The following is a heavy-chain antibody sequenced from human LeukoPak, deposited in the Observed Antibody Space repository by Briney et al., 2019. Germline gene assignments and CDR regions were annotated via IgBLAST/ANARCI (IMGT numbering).Heavy chain of an antibody. CDR3: ARVVTPDYYDSSYFDY. V-gene: IGHV1-18*01. Sequence: ASVKVSCKASGYTFSSYGISWVRQAPGQGLEWMGWISGYNGNINYAQNLQGRVTMATDTSTNTAYMELSSLSSEDTAVYYCARVVTPDYYDSSYFDYWGQGTLVTVSS. CDR1: GYTFSSYG. CDR2: ISGYNGNI. J-gene: IGHJ4*01. D-gene: IGHD3-22*01.